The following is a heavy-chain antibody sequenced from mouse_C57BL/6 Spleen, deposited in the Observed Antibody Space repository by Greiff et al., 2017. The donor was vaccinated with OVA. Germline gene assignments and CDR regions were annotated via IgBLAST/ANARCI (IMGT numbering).Heavy chain of an antibody. Sequence: QVQLQQPGAELVMPGASVKLSCKASGYTFTSYWMHWVKQRPGQGLEWIGEIDPSDSYTNYNQKFKGKSTLTVDKSSSTAYMQLSSLTSEDSAVYYCARLGNYYGSSNYFDYWGQGTTLTVSS. CDR1: GYTFTSYW. CDR2: IDPSDSYT. CDR3: ARLGNYYGSSNYFDY. D-gene: IGHD1-1*01. V-gene: IGHV1-69*01. J-gene: IGHJ2*01.